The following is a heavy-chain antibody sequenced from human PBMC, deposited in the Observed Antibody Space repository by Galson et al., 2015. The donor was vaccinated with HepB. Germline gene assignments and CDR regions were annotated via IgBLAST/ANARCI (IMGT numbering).Heavy chain of an antibody. D-gene: IGHD6-13*01. J-gene: IGHJ5*02. CDR2: INSDGSST. CDR1: GFTFSSYW. V-gene: IGHV3-74*01. Sequence: SLRLSCAASGFTFSSYWMHWVRQAPGKGLVWVSRINSDGSSTSYADSVKGRFTISRDNAKNTLYLQMNSLRAEDTAVYYCAREHSSSWHGWGGSDWFDPWGQGTLVTVSS. CDR3: AREHSSSWHGWGGSDWFDP.